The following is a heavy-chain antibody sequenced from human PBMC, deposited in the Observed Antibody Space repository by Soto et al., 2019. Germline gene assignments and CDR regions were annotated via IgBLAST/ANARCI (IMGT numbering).Heavy chain of an antibody. CDR1: GFTFSSYG. V-gene: IGHV3-30*18. Sequence: QVQLVESGGGVVQPGRSLRLSCAASGFTFSSYGMHWVRQAPGKGLEWVAVISYAGSNKYYADSVKGRVTISRDNSKNTLYLQMNSLRAYDTAVYYCAKDMQSRALTYYYDSSGYFTDYWGQGTLVTVSA. CDR3: AKDMQSRALTYYYDSSGYFTDY. J-gene: IGHJ4*02. D-gene: IGHD3-22*01. CDR2: ISYAGSNK.